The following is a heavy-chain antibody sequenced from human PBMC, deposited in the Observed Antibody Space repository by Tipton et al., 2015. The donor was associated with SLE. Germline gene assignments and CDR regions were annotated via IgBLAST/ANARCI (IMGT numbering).Heavy chain of an antibody. D-gene: IGHD2-21*01. CDR2: IYYSGST. J-gene: IGHJ5*02. CDR3: ARDQKASNL. Sequence: TLSLTCAVYGGSFSGYYWSWIRQPPGKGLEWIGSIYYSGSTYYNPSLKSRVTISVDTSKNQFSLKLSSVTAADTAVYYCARDQKASNLWGQGTLVTVSS. V-gene: IGHV4-34*01. CDR1: GGSFSGYY.